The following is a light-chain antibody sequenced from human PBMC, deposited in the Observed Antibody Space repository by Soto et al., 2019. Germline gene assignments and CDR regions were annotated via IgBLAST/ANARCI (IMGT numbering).Light chain of an antibody. CDR1: QSVSSY. J-gene: IGKJ1*01. Sequence: EIVLTQSPATLSLSPGERATLSCRASQSVSSYFAWYQQKPGQAPRLLIYDASNSATGIPARFSGSGSGTDFTLTISSLEPEDFAVYYCQQRSNWHLTFGQGTRVEIK. CDR2: DAS. CDR3: QQRSNWHLT. V-gene: IGKV3-11*01.